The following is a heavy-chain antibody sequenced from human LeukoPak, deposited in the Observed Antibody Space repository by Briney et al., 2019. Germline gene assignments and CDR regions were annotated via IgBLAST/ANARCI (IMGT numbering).Heavy chain of an antibody. CDR2: IDPSDSYT. D-gene: IGHD3-22*01. Sequence: GESLKISCKGSGYSFTSYWISWVRQMPGKGLECMGRIDPSDSYTNYSPSFQGHVTISADKSISTAYLQWSSLKASDTAMYYCASRPVSDDSSRPRDYWGQGTLVTVSS. J-gene: IGHJ4*02. CDR1: GYSFTSYW. CDR3: ASRPVSDDSSRPRDY. V-gene: IGHV5-10-1*01.